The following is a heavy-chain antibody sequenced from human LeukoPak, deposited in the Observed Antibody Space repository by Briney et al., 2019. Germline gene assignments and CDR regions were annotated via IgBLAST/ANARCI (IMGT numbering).Heavy chain of an antibody. CDR2: IYLSGST. D-gene: IGHD6-13*01. V-gene: IGHV4-59*08. CDR1: GGSISGYY. Sequence: SETLSLTCTVSGGSISGYYWSWIRHPPGKGLEWIAYIYLSGSTNYNPSLKSRVTISMDASKDQFSLNLSSVTAADTAVYFCARFSSSWLDYWGQGILVTVSS. J-gene: IGHJ4*02. CDR3: ARFSSSWLDY.